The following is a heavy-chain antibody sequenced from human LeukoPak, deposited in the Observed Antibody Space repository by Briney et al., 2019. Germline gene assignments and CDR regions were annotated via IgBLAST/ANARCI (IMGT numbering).Heavy chain of an antibody. CDR3: AKRGVVIRVILVGFHKEAYYFDS. V-gene: IGHV3-23*01. CDR2: ISGSGGST. J-gene: IGHJ4*02. D-gene: IGHD3-22*01. CDR1: GITLSNYG. Sequence: GGSLRLSCAVSGITLSNYGMSWVRQAPGKGLEWVAGISGSGGSTNYADSVKGRFSIFRDNPKNTLYLQMTSLRAEDTAVYFCAKRGVVIRVILVGFHKEAYYFDSWGQGALVTVSS.